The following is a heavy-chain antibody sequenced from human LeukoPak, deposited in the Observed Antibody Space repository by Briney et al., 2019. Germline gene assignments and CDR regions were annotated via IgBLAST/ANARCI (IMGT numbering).Heavy chain of an antibody. Sequence: GGSLRLSCAASGFTFSDHYMDWVRQAPGKGLEWVGRTRNKANSYTTEYAASVKGRSTISRDDSKNSLYLQMNSLKTEDTAVYYCATSWRSTAFDYWGQGTLVTVSS. CDR2: TRNKANSYTT. CDR1: GFTFSDHY. CDR3: ATSWRSTAFDY. J-gene: IGHJ4*02. V-gene: IGHV3-72*01.